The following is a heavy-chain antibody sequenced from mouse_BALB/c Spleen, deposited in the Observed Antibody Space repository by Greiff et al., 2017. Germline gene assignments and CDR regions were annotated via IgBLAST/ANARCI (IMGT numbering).Heavy chain of an antibody. D-gene: IGHD2-4*01. CDR2: ISSGSSTI. CDR1: GFTFSSFG. J-gene: IGHJ1*01. Sequence: EVKVVESGGGLVQPGGSRKLSCAASGFTFSSFGMHWVRQAPEKGLEWVAYISSGSSTIYYADTVKGRFTISRDNPKNTLFLQMTSLRSEDTAMYYCARGDYDDWYFDVWGAGTTVTVSS. CDR3: ARGDYDDWYFDV. V-gene: IGHV5-17*02.